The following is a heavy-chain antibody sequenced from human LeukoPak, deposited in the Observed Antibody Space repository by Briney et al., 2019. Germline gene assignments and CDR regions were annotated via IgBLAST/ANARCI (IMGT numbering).Heavy chain of an antibody. Sequence: ASVKVSCKASRGTFSSYAISWVRQAPGQGLEWMGGIIPIFGTANYAQKFQGRVTITADESTSTAYMELSSLRSEDTAVYYCARGSPSWDGDFDYWGQGTLVTVSS. V-gene: IGHV1-69*13. CDR3: ARGSPSWDGDFDY. CDR1: RGTFSSYA. J-gene: IGHJ4*02. CDR2: IIPIFGTA. D-gene: IGHD1-26*01.